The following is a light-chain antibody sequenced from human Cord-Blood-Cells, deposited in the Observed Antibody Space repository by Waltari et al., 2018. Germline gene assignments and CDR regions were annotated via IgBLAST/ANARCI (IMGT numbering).Light chain of an antibody. V-gene: IGKV3-20*01. CDR2: GAS. CDR1: QSVSSSY. J-gene: IGKJ1*01. CDR3: QQYGSSPWT. Sequence: DIVLTQPPGTLPLSPGERATLSCRASQSVSSSYLAWYQQKPGQAPRLLIYGASSRATGIPDRFSGSGSGTDFTLTISRLEPEDFAVYYCQQYGSSPWTFGQGTKVEIK.